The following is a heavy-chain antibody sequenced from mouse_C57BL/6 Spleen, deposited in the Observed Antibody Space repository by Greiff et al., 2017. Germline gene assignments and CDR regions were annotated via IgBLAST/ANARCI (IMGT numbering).Heavy chain of an antibody. V-gene: IGHV1-72*01. J-gene: IGHJ3*01. CDR1: GYTFTSYW. D-gene: IGHD4-1*01. Sequence: QVQLKQPGAELVKPGASVKLSCKASGYTFTSYWMHWVKQRPGRGLEWIGRIDPNSGGTKYNEKFKSKATLTVDKPSSTAYMQLSSLTSEDSAVYYCAREETGNGFAYWGQGTLVTVSA. CDR3: AREETGNGFAY. CDR2: IDPNSGGT.